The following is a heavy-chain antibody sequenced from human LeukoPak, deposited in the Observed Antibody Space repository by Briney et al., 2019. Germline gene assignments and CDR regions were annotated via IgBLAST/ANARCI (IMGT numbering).Heavy chain of an antibody. J-gene: IGHJ6*04. D-gene: IGHD3-10*02. Sequence: GGSLRLSCAASGFTFSDYYMGWIRQAPGKGLEWVSYVSSGSSTIYYADSVKGRFTVSRDNAKNSLYLQMNSLRAEDTAVYYCAELGITMIGGVWGKGTTVTISS. CDR3: AELGITMIGGV. V-gene: IGHV3-11*04. CDR1: GFTFSDYY. CDR2: VSSGSSTI.